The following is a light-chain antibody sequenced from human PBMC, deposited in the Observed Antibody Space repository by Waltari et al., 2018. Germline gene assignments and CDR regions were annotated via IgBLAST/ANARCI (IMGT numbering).Light chain of an antibody. Sequence: ETVLTQSPGTLSLSPGDRATLSCRASQSISSTYLAWYQQKPGQPPRLLIFGASSRATGTPERFSGSGSGTDFTLTIRRLEPEDFAVYYCQQYGTARAFGQGTKVEI. CDR3: QQYGTARA. J-gene: IGKJ1*01. CDR1: QSISSTY. V-gene: IGKV3-20*01. CDR2: GAS.